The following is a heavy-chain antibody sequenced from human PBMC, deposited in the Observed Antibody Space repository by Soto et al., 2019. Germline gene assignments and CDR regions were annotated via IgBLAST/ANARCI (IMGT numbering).Heavy chain of an antibody. CDR1: GFTFSSYA. V-gene: IGHV3-23*01. CDR3: AKQLFSWGSTIGPY. D-gene: IGHD7-27*01. J-gene: IGHJ4*02. CDR2: ISGSGGST. Sequence: GGSLRLSCAASGFTFSSYAMSWVRQAPGKGLEWVSAISGSGGSTYYADSVKGRFTISRDNSKNTLYLQMNSLRAEDTAVYYCAKQLFSWGSTIGPYWGQGTLVTAPQ.